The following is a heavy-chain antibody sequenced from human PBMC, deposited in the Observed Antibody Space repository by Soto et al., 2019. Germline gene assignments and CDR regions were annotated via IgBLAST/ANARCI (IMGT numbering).Heavy chain of an antibody. CDR1: GFTFSSYA. D-gene: IGHD6-6*01. CDR2: ISYDGSNK. J-gene: IGHJ4*02. V-gene: IGHV3-30-3*01. CDR3: ARVLEYSSSSEVLDY. Sequence: QVQLVESGGGVVQPGRSLRLSCAASGFTFSSYAMQWVRQAPGKGLEWVAVISYDGSNKYYADSVKGRFTISRDNSKNTLYLQMNSLRAEDTAVYYCARVLEYSSSSEVLDYWGQGTLVTVSS.